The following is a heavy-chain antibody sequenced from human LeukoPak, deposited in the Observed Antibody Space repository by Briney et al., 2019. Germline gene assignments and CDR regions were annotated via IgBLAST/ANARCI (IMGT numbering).Heavy chain of an antibody. V-gene: IGHV3-48*04. Sequence: GGSLRLSCVASGFTFSSYSMNWVRQAPGKGLEWVSYITSFSSTIYYADSVKGRFTISRDNAKNSLYLQMNSLRAEDTAVYYCARDPSSGDYDNFYYGMDVWGQGTTVTVSS. D-gene: IGHD4-17*01. CDR3: ARDPSSGDYDNFYYGMDV. CDR2: ITSFSSTI. J-gene: IGHJ6*02. CDR1: GFTFSSYS.